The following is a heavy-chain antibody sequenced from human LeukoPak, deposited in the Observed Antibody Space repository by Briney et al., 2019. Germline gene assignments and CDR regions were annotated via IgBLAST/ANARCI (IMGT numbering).Heavy chain of an antibody. J-gene: IGHJ4*02. D-gene: IGHD3-22*01. V-gene: IGHV3-23*01. CDR3: AKAVMGLLVPSDY. Sequence: PGGSLRLSCAASGFAFSAHAMTWVRQAPGKGLEWVSAISGSDGTTYSADSVKGRFTISRDNSKSTLYLQMNSLRAEDTAIYYCAKAVMGLLVPSDYWGQGTLVTVSS. CDR1: GFAFSAHA. CDR2: ISGSDGTT.